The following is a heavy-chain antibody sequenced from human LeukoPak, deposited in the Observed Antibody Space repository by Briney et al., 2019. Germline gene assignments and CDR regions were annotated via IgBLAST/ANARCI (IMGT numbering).Heavy chain of an antibody. CDR1: GYSFTTYA. D-gene: IGHD2-15*01. Sequence: GASVKLSCKASGYSFTTYAMSWVRQAPGQGLEWMGWINTNTGVPTYAQDFTVRFVFSFDTSVATADLRISSLRPEDTALYYCARARFCSDGSCYGHYWGQGTLVSVSS. V-gene: IGHV7-4-1*02. CDR3: ARARFCSDGSCYGHY. CDR2: INTNTGVP. J-gene: IGHJ4*02.